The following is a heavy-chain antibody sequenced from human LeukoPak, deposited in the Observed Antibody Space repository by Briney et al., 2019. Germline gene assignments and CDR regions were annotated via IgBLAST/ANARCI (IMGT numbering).Heavy chain of an antibody. Sequence: ASVKVSCKASGYTFTGYYMHWVRQAPGQGLEWMGWINPNSGGTNYAQKFQGRVNMTRDTSISTAYMELSRLKSDDTAVYYCARELDSGSHKADYWGQGTLVTVSS. CDR1: GYTFTGYY. CDR3: ARELDSGSHKADY. J-gene: IGHJ4*02. V-gene: IGHV1-2*02. CDR2: INPNSGGT. D-gene: IGHD1-26*01.